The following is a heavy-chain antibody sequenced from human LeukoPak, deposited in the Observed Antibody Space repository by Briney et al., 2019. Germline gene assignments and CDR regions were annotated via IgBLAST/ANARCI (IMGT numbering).Heavy chain of an antibody. CDR3: AREGSLDYFDY. CDR1: GFTFSDYE. J-gene: IGHJ4*02. CDR2: ISSGGSNR. Sequence: GGSLRLSCAASGFTFSDYEMNWVRPAPGKGLEWVSYISSGGSNRYSADSVKGRFTISRDNAKNSLYLQMNSLGAEDTAVYYCAREGSLDYFDYWGQGTLVTVSS. V-gene: IGHV3-48*03.